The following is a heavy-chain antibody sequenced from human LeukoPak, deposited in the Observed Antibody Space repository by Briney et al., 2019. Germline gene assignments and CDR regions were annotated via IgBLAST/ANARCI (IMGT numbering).Heavy chain of an antibody. CDR3: AYVFSGSYRYLYYFDY. Sequence: ASVKVSCKASGYTFTSYGISWVRQAPGQGLEWMGWISAYNGNTNYAQKLQGRVTMTTDTSTSTAYMELRSLRSDDTAVYYCAYVFSGSYRYLYYFDYWGQGTLVTVSS. D-gene: IGHD3-16*02. J-gene: IGHJ4*02. CDR1: GYTFTSYG. CDR2: ISAYNGNT. V-gene: IGHV1-18*01.